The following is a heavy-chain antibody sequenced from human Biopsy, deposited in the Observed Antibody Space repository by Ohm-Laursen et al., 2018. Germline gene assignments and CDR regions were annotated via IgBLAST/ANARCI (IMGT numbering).Heavy chain of an antibody. J-gene: IGHJ4*02. D-gene: IGHD3-16*02. Sequence: SLRLSCTASGVTLSGYSMDWVCLAPGTGQGWDSVFYSGSGAFYADSVRGRFAISRDDSKNTLDLQMNSLRAEDTAVYYCAKDDGGRYRGYWGQGTMVTVSS. CDR2: FYSGSGA. CDR3: AKDDGGRYRGY. V-gene: IGHV3-66*01. CDR1: GVTLSGYS.